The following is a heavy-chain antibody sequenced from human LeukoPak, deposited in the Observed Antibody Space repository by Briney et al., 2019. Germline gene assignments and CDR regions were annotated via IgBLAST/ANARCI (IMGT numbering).Heavy chain of an antibody. V-gene: IGHV1-2*02. CDR1: GYTFTGYY. CDR2: VNPNTGAT. CDR3: ARDRVGSGWPRPFYFEF. D-gene: IGHD6-19*01. J-gene: IGHJ4*02. Sequence: ASLTVSCKPSGYTFTGYYLHWVRQAPGQALGWMGWVNPNTGATVYAQKFQGRVTMSRDTSISTAYMDLSSLRSDDTAVYYCARDRVGSGWPRPFYFEFWGQGTLVTVSS.